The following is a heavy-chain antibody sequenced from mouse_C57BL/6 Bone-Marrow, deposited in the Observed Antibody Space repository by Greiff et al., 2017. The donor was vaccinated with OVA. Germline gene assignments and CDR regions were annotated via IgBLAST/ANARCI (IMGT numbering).Heavy chain of an antibody. CDR2: IDPSDSYT. CDR3: AGNYLYFDV. D-gene: IGHD2-1*01. V-gene: IGHV1-69*01. J-gene: IGHJ1*03. CDR1: GYTFTSYW. Sequence: VQLQQSGAELVMPGASVKLSCKASGYTFTSYWMHWVKQRPGQGLEWIGEIDPSDSYTNYNQKFKGKSTLTVDKSSSTADMKLRSLTSEDSAVYYYAGNYLYFDVWGTGTKVTVSS.